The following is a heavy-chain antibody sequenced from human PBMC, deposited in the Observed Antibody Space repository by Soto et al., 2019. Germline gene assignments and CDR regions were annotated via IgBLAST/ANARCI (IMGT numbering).Heavy chain of an antibody. D-gene: IGHD1-1*01. Sequence: ASETLSLTCTLSGGSVRSPDWWNWVRQSPDKGLEWIAEVHISGHSNYNPSLRSRVSVSIDSSKNQFYLNLNSVTAADTAIYYCARVRQGCSANNCYFDPWGQGTQVNSPQ. V-gene: IGHV4-4*02. CDR1: GGSVRSPDW. J-gene: IGHJ5*01. CDR2: VHISGHS. CDR3: ARVRQGCSANNCYFDP.